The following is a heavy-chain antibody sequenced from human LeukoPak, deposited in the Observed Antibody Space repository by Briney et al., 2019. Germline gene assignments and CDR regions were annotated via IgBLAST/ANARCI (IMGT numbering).Heavy chain of an antibody. CDR1: GGSFSGYY. V-gene: IGHV4-34*01. J-gene: IGHJ5*02. CDR3: AGRRVSSGWFDP. CDR2: INHSGST. D-gene: IGHD2/OR15-2a*01. Sequence: PSEILSLTCAVYGGSFSGYYWSWIRQPPGKGLEWIGEINHSGSTNYNPSLKSRVTISVDTSKNQFSLKLSSVTAADTAVYYCAGRRVSSGWFDPWGQGTLVTVSS.